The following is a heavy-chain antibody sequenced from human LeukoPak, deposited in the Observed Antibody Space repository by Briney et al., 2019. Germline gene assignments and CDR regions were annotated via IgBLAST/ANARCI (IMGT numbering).Heavy chain of an antibody. CDR3: ARDTGWYFDL. V-gene: IGHV3-74*01. CDR2: ITGDGSST. Sequence: PGGSLRLSCAASGLTFSGYWMHWVRQVPGKGLVWVSRITGDGSSTTYADSVKGRFTISRDNAKNTVFLQMISLRAEDTAVYYCARDTGWYFDLWGRGTLVTVSS. CDR1: GLTFSGYW. J-gene: IGHJ2*01. D-gene: IGHD4-17*01.